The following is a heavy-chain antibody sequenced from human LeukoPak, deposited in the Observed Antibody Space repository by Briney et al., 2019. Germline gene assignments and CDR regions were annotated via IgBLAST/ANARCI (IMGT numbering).Heavy chain of an antibody. CDR2: ISAYNGNT. Sequence: GASVKVSCTASGYTFTSYGISWVRQAPGQGLEWMGWISAYNGNTNYAQKLQGRVTMTTDTSTSTAYMELRSLRSDDTAVYYCARRSSTTNSYYYYGMDVWGQGTTVTVSS. D-gene: IGHD2-2*01. CDR3: ARRSSTTNSYYYYGMDV. V-gene: IGHV1-18*01. J-gene: IGHJ6*02. CDR1: GYTFTSYG.